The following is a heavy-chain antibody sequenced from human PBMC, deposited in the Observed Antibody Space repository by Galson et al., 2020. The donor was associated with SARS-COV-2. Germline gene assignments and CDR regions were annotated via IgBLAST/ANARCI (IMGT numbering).Heavy chain of an antibody. J-gene: IGHJ4*02. CDR1: GGSIINSAYY. V-gene: IGHV4-39*01. CDR2: IFYTGNT. Sequence: SETLSLTCAVSGGSIINSAYYWGCVRRPPGKVPEWIGRIFYTGNTHYNPSLKSRVTMSVDTSKNQFSLRLKFVTAADTAVYNCARHVSRFGSLYYFDNWGQGTLVTVSS. CDR3: ARHVSRFGSLYYFDN. D-gene: IGHD3-10*01.